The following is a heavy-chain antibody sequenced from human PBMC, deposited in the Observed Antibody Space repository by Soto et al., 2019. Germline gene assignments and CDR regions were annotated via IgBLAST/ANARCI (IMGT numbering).Heavy chain of an antibody. CDR2: ISNSGGST. CDR3: ATTSNEIAMFRGVGYFDY. CDR1: GFTFRNYG. V-gene: IGHV3-23*01. J-gene: IGHJ4*02. Sequence: DVQVLESGGGLVQPGGSLRLSCAASGFTFRNYGMSWVRQAPGKGLEWVSSISNSGGSTYYADSAEGRFTITRDTPEKTLYMQMVNLRVEDTATYYCATTSNEIAMFRGVGYFDYWGQGTLVTVSS. D-gene: IGHD3-10*01.